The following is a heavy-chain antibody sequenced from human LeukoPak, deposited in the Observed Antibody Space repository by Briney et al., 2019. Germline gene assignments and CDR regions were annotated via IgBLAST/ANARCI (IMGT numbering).Heavy chain of an antibody. D-gene: IGHD6-13*01. CDR1: GYTFTGYY. CDR3: ARGMESGYSSSWTPFDP. J-gene: IGHJ5*02. CDR2: INPNSGGT. Sequence: ASVKVSCKASGYTFTGYYMHWVRQARGQGLEWMGWINPNSGGTNYAQKFQGRVTMTRDTSISTAYMELSRLRSDDTAVYYCARGMESGYSSSWTPFDPWGQGTLVTVSS. V-gene: IGHV1-2*02.